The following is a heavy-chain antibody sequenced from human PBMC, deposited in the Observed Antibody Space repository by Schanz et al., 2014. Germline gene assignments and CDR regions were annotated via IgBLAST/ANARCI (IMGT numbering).Heavy chain of an antibody. CDR2: IRQDVRAK. V-gene: IGHV3-7*01. D-gene: IGHD1-26*01. CDR1: GFTFSSHW. J-gene: IGHJ6*02. Sequence: VQLVESGGGVVHPGGSLRLSCAASGFTFSSHWMTWVRQAPGRGLEWVANIRQDVRAKYYVDSVKGRFTISRDNIASSLFLQMNSLRAEDSAVYYCARGLIVGDGQHFYFSYGLDVWGQGTTVTVSS. CDR3: ARGLIVGDGQHFYFSYGLDV.